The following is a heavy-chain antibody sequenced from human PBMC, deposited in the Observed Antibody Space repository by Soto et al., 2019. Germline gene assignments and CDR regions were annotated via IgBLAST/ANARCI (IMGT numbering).Heavy chain of an antibody. CDR1: GFTFSSYS. Sequence: GGSLRLSCAASGFTFSSYSMNWVRQAPGKGLEWVSSISSSSSYIYYADSVKGRFTISRDNAKNSLYLQMNSLRAEDTAVYYCARDQGEDSSGLDAFDIWGQGTMVTVSS. V-gene: IGHV3-21*01. CDR2: ISSSSSYI. CDR3: ARDQGEDSSGLDAFDI. D-gene: IGHD3-22*01. J-gene: IGHJ3*02.